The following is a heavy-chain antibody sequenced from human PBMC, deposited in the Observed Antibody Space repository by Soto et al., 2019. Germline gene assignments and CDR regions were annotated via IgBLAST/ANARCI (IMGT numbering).Heavy chain of an antibody. V-gene: IGHV3-23*01. J-gene: IGHJ4*02. D-gene: IGHD3-22*01. CDR2: ISGSGGST. Sequence: GGSLRLSCAASGFTFSSYAMSWVRQAPGKGLEWVSAISGSGGSTYYADSVKGRFTISRDNSKNTLYLQMNSLRAEDTAVYYCAPSPIVVVIYLFEYCGQGPLVTVSS. CDR3: APSPIVVVIYLFEY. CDR1: GFTFSSYA.